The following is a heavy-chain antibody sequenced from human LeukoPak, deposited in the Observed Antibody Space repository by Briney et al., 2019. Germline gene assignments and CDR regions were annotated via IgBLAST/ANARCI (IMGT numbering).Heavy chain of an antibody. J-gene: IGHJ4*02. CDR3: ARAPPASWLQLGYYFDY. Sequence: ASVKVSCKASGGTFSSYAISWVRQAPGQGLEWMGWMNPNSGNTGYAQKFQGRVTITRNTSISAAYMELSSLRSDDTAVYYCARAPPASWLQLGYYFDYWGQGTLVTVSS. V-gene: IGHV1-8*03. CDR1: GGTFSSYA. D-gene: IGHD5-24*01. CDR2: MNPNSGNT.